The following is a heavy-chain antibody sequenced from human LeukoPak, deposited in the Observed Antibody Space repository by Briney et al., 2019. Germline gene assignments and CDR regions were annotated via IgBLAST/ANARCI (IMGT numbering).Heavy chain of an antibody. Sequence: SETLSLTCTVSDGSISSYYWSWIRQPPGKGLEWIGYIYYSGSTNYNPSLKSRVTISVDTSKNQFSLKLSSVTAADTAVYYCARVYYYGSGSITPKSYYYYYMDVWGKGTTVTVSS. CDR1: DGSISSYY. D-gene: IGHD3-10*01. CDR2: IYYSGST. CDR3: ARVYYYGSGSITPKSYYYYYMDV. J-gene: IGHJ6*03. V-gene: IGHV4-59*01.